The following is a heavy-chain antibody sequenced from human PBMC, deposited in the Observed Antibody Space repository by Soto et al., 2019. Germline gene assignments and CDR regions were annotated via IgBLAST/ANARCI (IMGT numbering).Heavy chain of an antibody. CDR2: IYYTGST. V-gene: IGHV4-59*11. J-gene: IGHJ5*02. Sequence: PETLALTCAVSGGSIRSHYGSWIRQPPGKGLEWIGYIYYTGSTYYHPSLKSRVTISVDTSKNQFSLKLSSVTAADTAVYYCVKGGSSKFDPWGQGTLVTVS. CDR1: GGSIRSHY. CDR3: VKGGSSKFDP. D-gene: IGHD1-26*01.